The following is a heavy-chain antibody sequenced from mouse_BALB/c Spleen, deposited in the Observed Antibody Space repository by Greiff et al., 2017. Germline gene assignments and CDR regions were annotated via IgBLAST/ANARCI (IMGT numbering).Heavy chain of an antibody. CDR3: ARDGYGTYAMDY. V-gene: IGHV1-69*02. CDR2: IDPSDSET. J-gene: IGHJ4*01. Sequence: QVQLQQSGAELVKPGAPVKLSCKASGYTFTSYWMNWVKQRPGRGLEWIGRIDPSDSETHYNQKFKDKATLTVDKSSSTAYIQLSSLTSEDSAVYYCARDGYGTYAMDYWGQGTSVTVSS. D-gene: IGHD2-2*01. CDR1: GYTFTSYW.